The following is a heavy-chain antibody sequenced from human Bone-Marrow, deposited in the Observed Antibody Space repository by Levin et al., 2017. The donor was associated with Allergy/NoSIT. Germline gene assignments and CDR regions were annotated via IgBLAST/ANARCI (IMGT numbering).Heavy chain of an antibody. CDR1: GGSISSSSYY. D-gene: IGHD3-16*01. CDR3: ARHCHDYVWGSYSHGAFDI. Sequence: SETLSLTCTVSGGSISSSSYYWGWIRQPPGKGLEWIGSIYYSGSTYYNPSLKSRVTISVDTSKNQFSLKLSSVTAADTAVYYCARHCHDYVWGSYSHGAFDIWGQGTMVTVSS. CDR2: IYYSGST. V-gene: IGHV4-39*01. J-gene: IGHJ3*02.